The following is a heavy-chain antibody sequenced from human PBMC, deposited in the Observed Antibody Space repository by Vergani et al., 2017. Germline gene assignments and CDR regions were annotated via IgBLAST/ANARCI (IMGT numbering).Heavy chain of an antibody. D-gene: IGHD3-22*01. CDR3: VKGPARITMIVVPSFYY. J-gene: IGHJ4*02. Sequence: EVQLVESGGGLVQPGGSLRLSCSASGFTFSSYAMHWVRQAPGKGLEYVSAISSNGGSTYYADSVKGRFTISRDNSKNTLYLQMSSLRAEDTAVYYWVKGPARITMIVVPSFYYWGQGTLVTVSS. CDR2: ISSNGGST. CDR1: GFTFSSYA. V-gene: IGHV3-64D*06.